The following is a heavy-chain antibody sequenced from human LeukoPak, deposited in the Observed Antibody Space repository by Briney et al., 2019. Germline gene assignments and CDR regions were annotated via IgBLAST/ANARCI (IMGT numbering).Heavy chain of an antibody. CDR2: ISSNGGST. CDR3: ARWRHSSGYYYDD. D-gene: IGHD3-22*01. Sequence: GGSLRLSCAAYGFTFSSYTMHWVRQAPGKGLEYVSAISSNGGSTYYANSVKGRFTISRDNSKNTLYLQMGSLRAEDMAVYYCARWRHSSGYYYDDWGQGTLVTVSS. V-gene: IGHV3-64*01. J-gene: IGHJ4*02. CDR1: GFTFSSYT.